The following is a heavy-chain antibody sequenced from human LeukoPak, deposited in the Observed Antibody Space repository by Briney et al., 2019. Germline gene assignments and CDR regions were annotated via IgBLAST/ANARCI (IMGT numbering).Heavy chain of an antibody. J-gene: IGHJ3*02. CDR3: ARDHPDDAFDI. CDR1: GGSISSYY. V-gene: IGHV4-59*01. CDR2: IYYSGST. Sequence: TSETLSLTCTVSGGSISSYYWSWIRQPPGKGLEWIGYIYYSGSTSYNPSLKSRVTISVDTSKNQFSLKLSSVTAADTAVYYCARDHPDDAFDIWGQGTMVTVSS.